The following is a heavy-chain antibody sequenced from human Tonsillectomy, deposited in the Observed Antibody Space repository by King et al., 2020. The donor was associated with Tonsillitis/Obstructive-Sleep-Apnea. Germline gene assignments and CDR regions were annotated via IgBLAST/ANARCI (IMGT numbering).Heavy chain of an antibody. CDR2: ISGSAANT. CDR3: AYAFWSGYYGGLDY. CDR1: GFTFSSYA. V-gene: IGHV3-23*04. Sequence: VQLVESGGVLVQPGGSLRLSCAASGFTFSSYAMNWVRQAPGKGLEWVSGISGSAANTYYADSVRGRFSISRDNSKNTLYLQMNSLGAEDTAVYYCAYAFWSGYYGGLDYWGQGTLVTVSS. D-gene: IGHD3-3*01. J-gene: IGHJ4*02.